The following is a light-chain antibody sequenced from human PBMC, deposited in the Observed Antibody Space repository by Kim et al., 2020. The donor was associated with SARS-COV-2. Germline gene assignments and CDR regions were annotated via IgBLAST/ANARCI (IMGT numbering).Light chain of an antibody. Sequence: ASGGDRFTITCRASQSISSWLAWYQQKAGKAPKLLIDDVSTLETVVPSRCSCSRSGTEFTLTISILHPDDFATYYCQEYDSYSSRTFGQGTKLEI. CDR3: QEYDSYSSRT. CDR2: DVS. V-gene: IGKV1-5*01. CDR1: QSISSW. J-gene: IGKJ2*01.